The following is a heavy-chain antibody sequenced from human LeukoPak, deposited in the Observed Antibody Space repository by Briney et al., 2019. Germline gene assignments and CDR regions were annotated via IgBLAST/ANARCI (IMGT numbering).Heavy chain of an antibody. J-gene: IGHJ3*02. Sequence: ASVKVSCKASGYTFTGYYMHWVRQAPGQGLEWMGWMNPNSGNTGYAQKFQGRVTITRNTSISTAYMELSSLRSEDTAVYYCARVRYSNDAFDIWGQGTMVTVSS. D-gene: IGHD3-9*01. CDR1: GYTFTGYY. V-gene: IGHV1-8*03. CDR3: ARVRYSNDAFDI. CDR2: MNPNSGNT.